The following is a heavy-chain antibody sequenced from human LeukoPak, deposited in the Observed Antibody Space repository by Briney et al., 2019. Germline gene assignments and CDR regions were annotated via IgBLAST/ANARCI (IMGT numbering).Heavy chain of an antibody. Sequence: GGSLRLSCAASGFTFSSYGMHWVRQAPGKGLEWVAVIWYDGSNKYYADSVKGRFTIYRDNSKKTLYLQMNSLRAEDTAVYYCARAGLGVPAAMVLVYWGQGTLVTVSS. CDR2: IWYDGSNK. CDR3: ARAGLGVPAAMVLVY. V-gene: IGHV3-33*01. D-gene: IGHD2-2*01. CDR1: GFTFSSYG. J-gene: IGHJ4*02.